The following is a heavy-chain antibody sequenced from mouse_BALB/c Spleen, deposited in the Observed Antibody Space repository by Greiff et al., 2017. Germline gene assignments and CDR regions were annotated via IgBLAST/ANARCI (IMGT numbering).Heavy chain of an antibody. CDR1: GFTFSSYG. CDR2: INSNGGST. D-gene: IGHD6-1*01. J-gene: IGHJ3*01. V-gene: IGHV5-6-3*01. Sequence: EVQLVESGGGLVQPGGSLKLSCAASGFTFSSYGMSWVRQTPDKRLELVATINSNGGSTYYPDSVKGRFTISRDNAKNTLYLQMSSLKSEDTAMYYCARKEVPAWFAYWGQGTLVTVSA. CDR3: ARKEVPAWFAY.